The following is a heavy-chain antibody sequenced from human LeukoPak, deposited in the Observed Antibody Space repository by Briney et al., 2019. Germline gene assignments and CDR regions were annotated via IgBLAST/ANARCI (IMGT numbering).Heavy chain of an antibody. CDR1: GFTFSSCA. D-gene: IGHD5-24*01. V-gene: IGHV3-30*04. CDR3: ARDLGRDGYNYFDY. CDR2: ISYDGSNK. Sequence: PGRSLRLSCAASGFTFSSCAMHWVRQAPGKGLEWVAVISYDGSNKYYADSVKGRFTISRDNSKNTLYLQMNSLRAEDTAVYYCARDLGRDGYNYFDYWGQGTLVTVSS. J-gene: IGHJ4*02.